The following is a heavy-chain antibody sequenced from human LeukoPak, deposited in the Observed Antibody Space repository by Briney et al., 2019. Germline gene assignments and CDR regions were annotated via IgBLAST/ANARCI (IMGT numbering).Heavy chain of an antibody. J-gene: IGHJ4*02. Sequence: GGSLRLSCAASGFTFSSYSMNWVRQAPGKGLEWVGRIKSKTDGGTTDYAAPVKGRFTISRDDSKNTLYLQMNSLKTEDTAVYYCTTDAGYCSSTSCSSLDYWGQGTLVTVSS. CDR2: IKSKTDGGTT. CDR1: GFTFSSYS. V-gene: IGHV3-15*01. CDR3: TTDAGYCSSTSCSSLDY. D-gene: IGHD2-2*01.